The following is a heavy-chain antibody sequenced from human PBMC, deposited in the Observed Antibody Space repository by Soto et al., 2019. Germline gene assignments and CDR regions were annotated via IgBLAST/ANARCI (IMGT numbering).Heavy chain of an antibody. V-gene: IGHV4-4*02. CDR1: GGSVRAPDW. CDR2: VHISGHS. J-gene: IGHJ5*01. D-gene: IGHD1-1*01. CDR3: ARVRQGCSANNCYFDP. Sequence: SETLSLTCTLFGGSVRAPDWWDWVRQSPDKGLEWIAEVHISGHSNYNPSLRSRVSVSIDSSKNQFYLNLNSVTAADTAIYYCARVRQGCSANNCYFDPWGQGTQVTVPQ.